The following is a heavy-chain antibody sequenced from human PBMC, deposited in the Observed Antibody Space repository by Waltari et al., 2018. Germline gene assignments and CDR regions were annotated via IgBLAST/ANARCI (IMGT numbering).Heavy chain of an antibody. CDR2: IYSGGST. CDR3: ARVEWELRRGFDY. Sequence: EVQLVESGGGLIQPGGSLRLSCAASGFTVSSNYMSWVRQAPGKGLEWVSVIYSGGSTYYADSVKGRFTISRDNSKNTLYLQMNSLRAEDTAVYYCARVEWELRRGFDYWGQGTLVTVSS. J-gene: IGHJ4*02. D-gene: IGHD1-26*01. V-gene: IGHV3-53*01. CDR1: GFTVSSNY.